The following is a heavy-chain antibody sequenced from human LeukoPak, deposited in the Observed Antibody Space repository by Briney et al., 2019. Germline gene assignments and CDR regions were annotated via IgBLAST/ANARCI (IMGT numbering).Heavy chain of an antibody. V-gene: IGHV3-48*02. J-gene: IGHJ4*02. D-gene: IGHD7-27*01. CDR2: MWSSDNTV. Sequence: PGGPLRLFCAASGYIFSSYSMNWLRQAPGKGLEWVSYMWSSDNTVYYADSVRGRFTISRDDAKKSVYLQMNSLRDEDTAIYYCARDSNWGFDYWGQGTLVTVSS. CDR3: ARDSNWGFDY. CDR1: GYIFSSYS.